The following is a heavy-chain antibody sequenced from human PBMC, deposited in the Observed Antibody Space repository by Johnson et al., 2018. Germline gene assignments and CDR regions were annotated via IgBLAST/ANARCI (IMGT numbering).Heavy chain of an antibody. V-gene: IGHV3-33*08. Sequence: QVQLVESGGGVVQPGRSLRLSCAASGFTFSSYAMHWVRQAPGKGLEWVAVIWYDGSNKYYADAVKGRFTISRDNSKNTLYLQMNSLRSEDTAVYYRERVRGVYSYDSSGYYSDDAFDIWGLGTMVTVSS. CDR1: GFTFSSYA. J-gene: IGHJ3*02. D-gene: IGHD3-22*01. CDR2: IWYDGSNK. CDR3: ERVRGVYSYDSSGYYSDDAFDI.